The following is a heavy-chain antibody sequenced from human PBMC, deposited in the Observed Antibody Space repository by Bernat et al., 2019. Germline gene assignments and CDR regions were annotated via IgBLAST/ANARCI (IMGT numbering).Heavy chain of an antibody. Sequence: QVQLVQSGAEVKKPGSSVKVSCKASGGTFSSYAISWVRQAPGQGLEWMGGIIPIFGTANYAQKFQGRVTIAADESTSTTYMELSSLRSEDTAVYYCARGEGYCICGNCYLAPLSYYWGQRTPVTVSA. CDR2: IIPIFGTA. CDR3: ARGEGYCICGNCYLAPLSYY. D-gene: IGHD2-15*01. J-gene: IGHJ4*02. V-gene: IGHV1-69*01. CDR1: GGTFSSYA.